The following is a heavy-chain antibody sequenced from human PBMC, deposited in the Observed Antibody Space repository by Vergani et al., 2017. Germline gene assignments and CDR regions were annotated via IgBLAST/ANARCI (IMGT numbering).Heavy chain of an antibody. D-gene: IGHD4-11*01. CDR2: ISWNSGSI. CDR3: AKDMATVPTG. V-gene: IGHV3-9*01. Sequence: EVQLVESGGGLVQPGGSLRLSCAASGFTFSSYAMSWVRQAPGKGLEWVSGISWNSGSIGYADSVKGRFTISRDNAKNSLYLQMNSLRAEDTALYYCAKDMATVPTGWGQGTLVTVSS. CDR1: GFTFSSYA. J-gene: IGHJ4*02.